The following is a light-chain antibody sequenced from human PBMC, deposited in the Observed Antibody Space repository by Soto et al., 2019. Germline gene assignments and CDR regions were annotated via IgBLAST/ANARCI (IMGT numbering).Light chain of an antibody. CDR2: EDN. J-gene: IGLJ2*01. Sequence: NFMLTQQHSVSESPGKTVTISCTRSSGSIASNYVQWYQQRPGSAPTTVIYEDNQRPSGVPDRFSGSIDSSSNSASLTISGLKTEDEADYYCQSYDSSYHQVFGGGTKLTVL. CDR1: SGSIASNY. CDR3: QSYDSSYHQV. V-gene: IGLV6-57*04.